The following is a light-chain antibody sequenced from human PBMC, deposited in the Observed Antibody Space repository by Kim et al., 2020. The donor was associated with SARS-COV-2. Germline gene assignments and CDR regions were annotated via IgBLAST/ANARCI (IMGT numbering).Light chain of an antibody. CDR2: DAS. V-gene: IGKV3-20*01. CDR3: QQYGDSPKT. CDR1: QSVTSTY. J-gene: IGKJ1*01. Sequence: SPGEGATLPCSASQSVTSTYLAWYQQKPGQAPRLLISDASSRATGIPDRFSGNGSGTDFIFTISRLEPEDSAFYYCQQYGDSPKTFGQGTKVDIK.